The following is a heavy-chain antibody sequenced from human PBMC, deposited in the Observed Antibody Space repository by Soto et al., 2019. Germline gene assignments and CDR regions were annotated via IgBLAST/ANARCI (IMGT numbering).Heavy chain of an antibody. Sequence: GDSLKISCKGSGYSFTSYWIGWVRQMPGKGLEWMGIIYPGDSDTRYSPSFQGQVTISADKSISTAYLQWSSLKASDTAMYYCARSRSSNPDAFDIWGQGTMVTVSS. J-gene: IGHJ3*02. CDR3: ARSRSSNPDAFDI. V-gene: IGHV5-51*01. D-gene: IGHD6-13*01. CDR2: IYPGDSDT. CDR1: GYSFTSYW.